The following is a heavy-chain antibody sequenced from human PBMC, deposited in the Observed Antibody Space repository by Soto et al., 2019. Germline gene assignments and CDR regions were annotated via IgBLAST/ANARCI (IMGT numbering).Heavy chain of an antibody. Sequence: PGGSLRLSCAASGFTFSNAWMSWVRQAPGKGLEWVGRIKSKTDGGTTDYAAPVKGRFTISRDDSKNTLYLQMNSLKTEDTAVYYCTTDTLGYCTNGVCYSLGIDWFDPWGQGTLVTVSS. J-gene: IGHJ5*02. CDR1: GFTFSNAW. CDR3: TTDTLGYCTNGVCYSLGIDWFDP. D-gene: IGHD2-8*01. V-gene: IGHV3-15*01. CDR2: IKSKTDGGTT.